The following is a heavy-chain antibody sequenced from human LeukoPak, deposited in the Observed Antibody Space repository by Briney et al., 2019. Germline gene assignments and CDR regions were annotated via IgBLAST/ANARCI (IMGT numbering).Heavy chain of an antibody. CDR1: GFTFSNYA. CDR2: ISGSGSSS. J-gene: IGHJ4*02. V-gene: IGHV3-23*01. D-gene: IGHD3-10*01. Sequence: PGGSLGLSCAASGFTFSNYAMTWVRQAPGRGLEWVSSISGSGSSSYYADSVKGRFTVSRNNSKNTLHLQMNSLRAEDTAVYYCAKDFLYNVVDYWGQGTLVAVSS. CDR3: AKDFLYNVVDY.